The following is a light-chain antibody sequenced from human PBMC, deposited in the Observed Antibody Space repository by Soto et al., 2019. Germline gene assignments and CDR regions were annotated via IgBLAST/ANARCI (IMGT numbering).Light chain of an antibody. CDR2: AAS. CDR3: LLDFRYFWA. V-gene: IGKV1-6*01. Sequence: AIQLTQSPSSLSASVGDRVTITCRASQAIRTALGWYQQKPGKVPKLLIYAASTLQSGVPSRFSGSGSGTDFTLTISSTQPEDFATYYCLLDFRYFWAFGQGTKVDIK. J-gene: IGKJ1*01. CDR1: QAIRTA.